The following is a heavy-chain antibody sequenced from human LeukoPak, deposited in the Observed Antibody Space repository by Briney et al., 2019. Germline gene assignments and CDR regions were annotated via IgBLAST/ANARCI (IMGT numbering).Heavy chain of an antibody. V-gene: IGHV3-21*01. J-gene: IGHJ4*02. CDR1: GFSFSSYS. Sequence: GGSLRLSCAASGFSFSSYSMNWVRQAPGKGLEWVSSISSTSSYIYYADSVKGRFTISRDNAKNSLYLQMNSLRAEDTAVYYCARLGGGYCSSSSCYGDWGQGTLVTVSS. CDR2: ISSTSSYI. CDR3: ARLGGGYCSSSSCYGD. D-gene: IGHD2-2*01.